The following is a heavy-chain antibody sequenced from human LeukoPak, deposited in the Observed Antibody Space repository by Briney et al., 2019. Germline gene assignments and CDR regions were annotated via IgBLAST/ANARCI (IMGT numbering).Heavy chain of an antibody. CDR1: GGTFSSYA. V-gene: IGHV1-69*01. D-gene: IGHD6-19*01. CDR2: IIPIFGTA. J-gene: IGHJ6*03. CDR3: ARDGVRASAIAVAGYYYYYYMDV. Sequence: GASVKISCKASGGTFSSYAISWVRQAPGQGLEWMGGIIPIFGTANYAQKFQGRVTITADESTSTAYMELSSLRSDDTAVYYCARDGVRASAIAVAGYYYYYYMDVWGKGTTVTVSS.